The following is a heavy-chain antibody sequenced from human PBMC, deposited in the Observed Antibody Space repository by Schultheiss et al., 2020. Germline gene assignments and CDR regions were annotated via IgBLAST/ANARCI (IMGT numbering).Heavy chain of an antibody. Sequence: APVKVSCKASGYTFTSYDINWVRQATGQGLEWMGWMNPNSGNTGYAQKFQGRVTMTRNTSISTAYMELSSLRSEDTAVYYCARDPALLWFGEPNTLGVFDYWGQGTLVTVSS. CDR3: ARDPALLWFGEPNTLGVFDY. V-gene: IGHV1-8*01. CDR1: GYTFTSYD. J-gene: IGHJ4*02. CDR2: MNPNSGNT. D-gene: IGHD3-10*01.